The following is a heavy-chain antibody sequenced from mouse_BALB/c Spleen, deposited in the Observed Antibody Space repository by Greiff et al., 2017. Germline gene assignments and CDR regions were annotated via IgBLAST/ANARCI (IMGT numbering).Heavy chain of an antibody. V-gene: IGHV14-1*02. CDR3: ARGGIYYGYDRAY. D-gene: IGHD2-2*01. CDR2: IDPENGNT. CDR1: GFNIKDYY. Sequence: VQLKESGAELVRPGALVKLSCKASGFNIKDYYMHWVKQRPEQGLEWIGWIDPENGNTIYDPKFQGKASITADTSSNTAYLQLSSLTSEDTAVYYCARGGIYYGYDRAYWGQGTLVTVSA. J-gene: IGHJ3*01.